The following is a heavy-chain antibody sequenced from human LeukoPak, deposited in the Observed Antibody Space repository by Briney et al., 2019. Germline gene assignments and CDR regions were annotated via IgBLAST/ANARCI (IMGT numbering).Heavy chain of an antibody. CDR1: GGSISSYY. V-gene: IGHV4-59*01. CDR2: IYYSGST. Sequence: SETLSLTCTVSGGSISSYYWSWIRQPPGKGLEWIGYIYYSGSTNYKPSLKSRVTISVDTSKNQISLKLSSVTAADTAVYYCARGGYYGSGNDFRFDPWGQGTLVTVSS. CDR3: ARGGYYGSGNDFRFDP. J-gene: IGHJ5*02. D-gene: IGHD3-10*01.